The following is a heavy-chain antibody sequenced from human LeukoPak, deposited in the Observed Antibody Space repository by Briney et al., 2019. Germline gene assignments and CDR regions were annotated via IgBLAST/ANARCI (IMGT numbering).Heavy chain of an antibody. D-gene: IGHD5-18*01. Sequence: PGGSRRLSCAAPGLTFSFAAMTWVRQGPGKGLEWVSLISASGGSTYYADSVKGRFTISRDNSKNTVYLQMNSLRAEDTALYYCAKDIQGANWGQGTLVTVSS. CDR1: GLTFSFAA. CDR2: ISASGGST. J-gene: IGHJ4*02. CDR3: AKDIQGAN. V-gene: IGHV3-23*01.